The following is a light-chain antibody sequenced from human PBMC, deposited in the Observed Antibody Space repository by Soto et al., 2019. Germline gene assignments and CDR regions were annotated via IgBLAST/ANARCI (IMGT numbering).Light chain of an antibody. J-gene: IGKJ3*01. CDR3: QQLQRYPFT. Sequence: DIQLTQSPSFVSASVGDTVSITCRASQGISSFLAWYQQRPGRAPNLLIHAASIVQSGVPSRFSGSESGTEFTLTISSLQPEDFATYYCQQLQRYPFTFGPGTKVEI. V-gene: IGKV1-9*01. CDR2: AAS. CDR1: QGISSF.